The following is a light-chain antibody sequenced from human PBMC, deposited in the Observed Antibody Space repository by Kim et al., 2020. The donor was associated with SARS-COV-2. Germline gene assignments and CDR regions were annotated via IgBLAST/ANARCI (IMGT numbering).Light chain of an antibody. CDR2: KTS. CDR3: QQYNSYWT. V-gene: IGKV1-5*03. J-gene: IGKJ1*01. CDR1: QTVNNW. Sequence: LSASVGDRVTITCRASQTVNNWLAWYQQKPGKAPKLLIYKTSTLESGVPSRFSGSGSGTEFTLTISSLQPDDFATYYCQQYNSYWTFGQGTKLEI.